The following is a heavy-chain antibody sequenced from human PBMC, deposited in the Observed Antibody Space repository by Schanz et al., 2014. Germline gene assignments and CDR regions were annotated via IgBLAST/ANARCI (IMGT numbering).Heavy chain of an antibody. CDR1: GYTFAGHA. V-gene: IGHV1-3*04. J-gene: IGHJ6*03. CDR3: ASGEARVTSSGVVIVPMNV. Sequence: QVQLVQSGAEVKKPGASVKVSCQASGYTFAGHAVHWVRQAPGQGPEWVGWIHTGSGNTKYSQKCEGRVTSASDTSASIVYMELSSLRAEDAAVCVCASGEARVTSSGVVIVPMNVWGKGTTVIVSS. CDR2: IHTGSGNT. D-gene: IGHD3-3*01.